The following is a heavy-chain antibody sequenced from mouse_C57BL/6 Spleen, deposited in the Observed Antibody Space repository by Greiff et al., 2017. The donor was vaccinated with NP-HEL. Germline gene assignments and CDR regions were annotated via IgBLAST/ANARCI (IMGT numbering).Heavy chain of an antibody. CDR2: IWSGGST. Sequence: VQLQQSGPGLVQPSQSLSITCTVSGFSLTSYGVHWVRQSPGKGLEWLGVIWSGGSTDYNAAFISRLSISKDNSKSQVFFTMNSLQADDTAIYYCARGITTVFDYWGQGTTLTVSS. CDR3: ARGITTVFDY. CDR1: GFSLTSYG. J-gene: IGHJ2*01. V-gene: IGHV2-2*01. D-gene: IGHD1-1*01.